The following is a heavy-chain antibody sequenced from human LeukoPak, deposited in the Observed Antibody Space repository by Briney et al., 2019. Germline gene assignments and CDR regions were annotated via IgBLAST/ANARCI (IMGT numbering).Heavy chain of an antibody. CDR2: ISYDGSNK. D-gene: IGHD2-2*02. CDR1: GFTFSSYA. Sequence: GGSLRLSCAASGFTFSSYAMHWVRQAPGKGLEWVAVISYDGSNKYYADSVKGRFTISRDNSKNTLYLQMNSLRAEDTAVYYCARANRSSTSCYIPADYWGQGTLVTVSS. J-gene: IGHJ4*02. CDR3: ARANRSSTSCYIPADY. V-gene: IGHV3-30-3*01.